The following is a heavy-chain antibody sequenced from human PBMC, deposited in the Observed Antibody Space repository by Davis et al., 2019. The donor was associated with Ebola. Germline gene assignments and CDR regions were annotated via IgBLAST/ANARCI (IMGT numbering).Heavy chain of an antibody. CDR2: ISAYNGNT. Sequence: ASVKVSCKASGYTFTSYGINWVRQAPGQGLEWMGWISAYNGNTNYAQKFQGWVTMTRDTSISTAYMELSRLRSDDTAVYYCARGGGSSKRTMGYWGQGTLVTVSS. CDR1: GYTFTSYG. D-gene: IGHD1-26*01. J-gene: IGHJ4*02. V-gene: IGHV1-18*01. CDR3: ARGGGSSKRTMGY.